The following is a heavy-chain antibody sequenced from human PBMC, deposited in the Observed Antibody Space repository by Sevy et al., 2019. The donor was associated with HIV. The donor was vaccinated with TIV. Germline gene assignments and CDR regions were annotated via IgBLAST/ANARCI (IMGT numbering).Heavy chain of an antibody. D-gene: IGHD4-17*01. V-gene: IGHV3-30-3*01. CDR1: GFILGYYA. CDR2: SSYDGGNI. CDR3: ARDFYEFGDPRGLDY. Sequence: GGSLRLSCTASGFILGYYAMHWVRQAPGKGLEWVAVSSYDGGNIYYADSVQAQFTVSRDNSKNTLYLQMNSLRPEDTAMYYCARDFYEFGDPRGLDYWGQGVLFTVSS. J-gene: IGHJ4*02.